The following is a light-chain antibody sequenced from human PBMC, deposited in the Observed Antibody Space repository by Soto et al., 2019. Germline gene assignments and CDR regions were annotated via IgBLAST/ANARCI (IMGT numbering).Light chain of an antibody. J-gene: IGKJ1*01. CDR2: GSS. CDR3: QQANSYPWT. Sequence: DIAVTQKPYSVSASVGDSVTITCRASQGVSDWVAWYQQKPGEAPKLLIYGSSSLLSGVPSRFSGTRSGTDFTLTICILQPEDFAPYYCQQANSYPWTFGQGSKVDI. CDR1: QGVSDW. V-gene: IGKV1-12*01.